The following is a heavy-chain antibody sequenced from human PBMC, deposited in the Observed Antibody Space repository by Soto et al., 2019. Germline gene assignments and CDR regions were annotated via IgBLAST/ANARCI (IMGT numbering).Heavy chain of an antibody. CDR1: GGSIGSSSYY. CDR2: IYYSGST. Sequence: QLQESGPGLVKPSETLSLTCTVSGGSIGSSSYYWGWIRQPPGKGLEWIGSIYYSGSTYYNPSLKSRVTISVDTSKNQFSLKLSSVTAADTAVYYCARHPHFEGSWFDPWGQGTLVTVSS. D-gene: IGHD3-9*01. V-gene: IGHV4-39*01. J-gene: IGHJ5*02. CDR3: ARHPHFEGSWFDP.